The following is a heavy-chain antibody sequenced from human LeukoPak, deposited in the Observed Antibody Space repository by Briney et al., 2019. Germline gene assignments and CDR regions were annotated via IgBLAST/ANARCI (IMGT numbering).Heavy chain of an antibody. J-gene: IGHJ3*02. Sequence: SETPSLTCTVSGGSISSNYWSWIRQAPGKGLEWIGYMYYSGSTNYNPSLKSRISMSVDTSKNQFSLKLSSVTAADAAVYYCARASLLAVAATEDAFDIWGQGTMVAVSS. D-gene: IGHD6-19*01. CDR2: MYYSGST. V-gene: IGHV4-59*12. CDR1: GGSISSNY. CDR3: ARASLLAVAATEDAFDI.